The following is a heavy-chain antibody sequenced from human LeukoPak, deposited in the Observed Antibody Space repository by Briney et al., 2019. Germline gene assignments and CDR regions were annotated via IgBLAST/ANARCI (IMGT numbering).Heavy chain of an antibody. CDR3: ARVVAAAAAWFDP. V-gene: IGHV3-74*01. J-gene: IGHJ5*02. D-gene: IGHD6-13*01. CDR1: GVTFSSYW. CDR2: INSDGSST. Sequence: GGSLRLSCAASGVTFSSYWRHWVRQAPGKGLVWVSRINSDGSSTSYADSVKGRFTISRDNAKNTLYLQMNSLRAEDTAVYYCARVVAAAAAWFDPWGQGTLVTVSS.